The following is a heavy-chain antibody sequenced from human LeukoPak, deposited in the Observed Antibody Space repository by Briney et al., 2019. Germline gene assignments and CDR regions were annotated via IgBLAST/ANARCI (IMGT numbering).Heavy chain of an antibody. Sequence: PGGSLRLSCAASGFIVSTSNMNWVRQAPGKGLEWVANIKQDGSEKYYVDSVKGRFTISRDNAKNSLYLQMNSLRAEDTAVYFCARGANSWYQYFDYWGQGTLVTVSS. CDR2: IKQDGSEK. D-gene: IGHD6-13*01. CDR3: ARGANSWYQYFDY. J-gene: IGHJ4*02. V-gene: IGHV3-7*04. CDR1: GFIVSTSN.